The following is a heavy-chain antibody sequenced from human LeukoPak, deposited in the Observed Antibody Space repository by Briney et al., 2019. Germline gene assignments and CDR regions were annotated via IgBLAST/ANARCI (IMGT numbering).Heavy chain of an antibody. D-gene: IGHD3-10*01. Sequence: GGSLRLSCSASGFTFSRYAMHWVRQAPGKGLEYVSAISSNGGSTYYAESVKGRFTISRGNSKNTLYLQMSSLRAEDTAVYYCVKGSVTMVRGVISLDYWGQGTLVTVSS. V-gene: IGHV3-64D*06. CDR2: ISSNGGST. CDR1: GFTFSRYA. CDR3: VKGSVTMVRGVISLDY. J-gene: IGHJ4*02.